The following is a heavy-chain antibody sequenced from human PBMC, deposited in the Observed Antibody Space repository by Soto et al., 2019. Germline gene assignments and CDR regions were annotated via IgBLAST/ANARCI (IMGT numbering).Heavy chain of an antibody. Sequence: QVQLVQSGAEVKKPGSSVKVSCKASGSTFSRYAISWVRQAPGQGLEWMGGIIPILGTANYAQKFQGRVTITADESTSTAYMELSSLRSEDSAVYYCARKSSSSSWFHPWGQGTLVTVSS. CDR2: IIPILGTA. CDR1: GSTFSRYA. V-gene: IGHV1-69*01. J-gene: IGHJ5*02. CDR3: ARKSSSSSWFHP. D-gene: IGHD6-6*01.